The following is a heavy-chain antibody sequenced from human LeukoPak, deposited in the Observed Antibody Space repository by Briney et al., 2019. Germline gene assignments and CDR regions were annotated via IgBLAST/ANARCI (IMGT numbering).Heavy chain of an antibody. J-gene: IGHJ4*02. CDR3: AKGATPWATIDY. CDR1: GITLSNYG. D-gene: IGHD5-12*01. V-gene: IGHV3-23*01. Sequence: GGSLRLSCAVSGITLSNYGMSWVRQTPGKGLEGVAGISDSGGRTNYADSVKGRFTISRDNPKNTLYLQMNSLRAEDTAVYFCAKGATPWATIDYWGQGTLVTVSS. CDR2: ISDSGGRT.